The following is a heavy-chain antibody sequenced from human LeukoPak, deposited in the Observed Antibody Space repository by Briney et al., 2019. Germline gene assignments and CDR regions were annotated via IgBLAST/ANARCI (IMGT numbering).Heavy chain of an antibody. D-gene: IGHD2-8*01. CDR2: INPNSGGT. CDR3: ARAGIPGYCTNVTCSNWLDP. J-gene: IGHJ5*02. CDR1: GYTFTGYY. Sequence: GASVKVSCKASGYTFTGYYLQWVRQAPGQGLEWMGWINPNSGGTSYAQKFQGRVTMTRDTSISTAYMELSRLRSDDTAVYYCARAGIPGYCTNVTCSNWLDPWGQGTLVTVSS. V-gene: IGHV1-2*02.